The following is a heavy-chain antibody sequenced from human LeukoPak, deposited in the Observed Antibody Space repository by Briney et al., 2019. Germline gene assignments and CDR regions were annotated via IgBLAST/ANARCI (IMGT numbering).Heavy chain of an antibody. CDR3: ARVAGVYGGSYYNYYGMDV. CDR2: ISAYNGKT. CDR1: GYTFTSYG. V-gene: IGHV1-18*01. D-gene: IGHD1-26*01. Sequence: ASVKVSCEASGYTFTSYGISWVRQAPGQGLKWMGWISAYNGKTNYGQKLQGRVTMTTDTSTSTAYMELRSLRSDDTAVYYCARVAGVYGGSYYNYYGMDVWGQGTTVTVSS. J-gene: IGHJ6*02.